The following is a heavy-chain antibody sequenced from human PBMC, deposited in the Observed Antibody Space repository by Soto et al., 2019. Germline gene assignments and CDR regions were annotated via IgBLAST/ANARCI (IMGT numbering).Heavy chain of an antibody. Sequence: PGGSLKLSCAASGFTFSSYAMHWVRQAPGKGLEWVAVISYDGSNKYYADSVKGRFTISGDNSKNTLYLQMNSLKTEDTAVYYCTTAATTVTTIDYWGQGTLVTVSS. CDR1: GFTFSSYA. CDR3: TTAATTVTTIDY. D-gene: IGHD4-17*01. V-gene: IGHV3-30-3*01. CDR2: ISYDGSNK. J-gene: IGHJ4*02.